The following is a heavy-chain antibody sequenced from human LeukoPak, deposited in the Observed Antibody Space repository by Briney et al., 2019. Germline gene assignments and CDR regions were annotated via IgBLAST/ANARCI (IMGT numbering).Heavy chain of an antibody. Sequence: GGSLRLSCAASGFTFSSYAMSWVRQAPGKGPEWVSGISARDGSTWYGDSGKGRFTISRDISKNTLYRQMNSLRADDTAVYYCAKEIAVAGRPLLDSWGQGTLVTVSS. D-gene: IGHD6-19*01. CDR2: ISARDGST. J-gene: IGHJ4*02. CDR3: AKEIAVAGRPLLDS. CDR1: GFTFSSYA. V-gene: IGHV3-23*01.